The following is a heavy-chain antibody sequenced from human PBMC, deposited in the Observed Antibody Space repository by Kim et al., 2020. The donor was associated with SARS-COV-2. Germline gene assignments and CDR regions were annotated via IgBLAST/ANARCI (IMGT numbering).Heavy chain of an antibody. Sequence: GKGRFTISRDNPENTLYLQMNSLRPEETAVYYCAKAVVRGVNYYYYGMDVWGQGTTVAVSS. V-gene: IGHV3-30*02. D-gene: IGHD3-10*01. J-gene: IGHJ6*01. CDR3: AKAVVRGVNYYYYGMDV.